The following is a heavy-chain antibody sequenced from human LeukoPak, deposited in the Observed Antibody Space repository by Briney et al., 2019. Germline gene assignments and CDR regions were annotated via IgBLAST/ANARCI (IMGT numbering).Heavy chain of an antibody. CDR3: AREGGYCSGGSCRRFDP. V-gene: IGHV4-30-4*01. CDR1: GGSISSGDYY. Sequence: PSQTLSLTCTVSGGSISSGDYYWSWIRQPPGKGLEWIGYIYYSGSTYYNPSLKSRVTISVDTSKNQFSLKLSSVTAADTAVYYCAREGGYCSGGSCRRFDPWGQGTLVTVSS. J-gene: IGHJ5*02. D-gene: IGHD2-15*01. CDR2: IYYSGST.